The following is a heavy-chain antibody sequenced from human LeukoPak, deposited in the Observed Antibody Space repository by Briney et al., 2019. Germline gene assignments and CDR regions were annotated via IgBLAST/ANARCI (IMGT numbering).Heavy chain of an antibody. V-gene: IGHV3-7*05. J-gene: IGHJ4*02. Sequence: GGSLRLSCAASGFAFSSYWMDWFRQAPGKGLEWVANVKPDGGDKCYADSVKGRFTIFRDNVKNSLYLQMNDLRAEDTAVYYCARDLDYWGQGTLVTVSS. CDR3: ARDLDY. CDR1: GFAFSSYW. CDR2: VKPDGGDK.